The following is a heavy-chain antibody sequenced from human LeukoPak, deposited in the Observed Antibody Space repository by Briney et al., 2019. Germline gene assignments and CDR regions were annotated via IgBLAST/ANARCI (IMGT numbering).Heavy chain of an antibody. V-gene: IGHV3-23*01. CDR1: GFTFRSYA. J-gene: IGHJ3*02. D-gene: IGHD2-21*02. CDR3: AKDGAGDWPDAFDI. Sequence: GGSLRLSCAASGFTFRSYAMTWVRQTPGKGLEWVSAISGSGAGTYYADSVKGRFTISRDNSKNTLYLQMNSLRAEDTALYFCAKDGAGDWPDAFDIWGQGTMVTVSS. CDR2: ISGSGAGT.